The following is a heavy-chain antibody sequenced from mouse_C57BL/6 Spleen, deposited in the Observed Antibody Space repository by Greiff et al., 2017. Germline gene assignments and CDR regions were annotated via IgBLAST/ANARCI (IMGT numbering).Heavy chain of an antibody. CDR2: IYPGDGDT. CDR3: ARGWDRYYYAMDY. CDR1: GYAFSSYW. D-gene: IGHD3-3*01. Sequence: VQLQQSGAELVKPGASVKISCKASGYAFSSYWMNWVKQRPGKGLEWIGQIYPGDGDTNYNGKFKGKATLTADKSSSTASMQLSSLTSEDSAVYFCARGWDRYYYAMDYWGQGTSVTVSS. V-gene: IGHV1-80*01. J-gene: IGHJ4*01.